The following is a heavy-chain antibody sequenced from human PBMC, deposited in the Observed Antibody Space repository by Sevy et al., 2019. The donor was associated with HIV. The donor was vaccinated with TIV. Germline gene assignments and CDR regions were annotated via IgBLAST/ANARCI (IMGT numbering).Heavy chain of an antibody. CDR3: ARDCSSSTCLWGLDV. J-gene: IGHJ6*01. CDR1: GFTFNKYW. V-gene: IGHV3-7*03. Sequence: GGSLRLSCAASGFTFNKYWMTWVRQAPGKGLEWVATIKKDGSEKYHVDSVRGRFTISRDNAKNSLYPQMNNLRVEDTATYYCARDCSSSTCLWGLDVWGQGTTVTVSS. D-gene: IGHD2-2*01. CDR2: IKKDGSEK.